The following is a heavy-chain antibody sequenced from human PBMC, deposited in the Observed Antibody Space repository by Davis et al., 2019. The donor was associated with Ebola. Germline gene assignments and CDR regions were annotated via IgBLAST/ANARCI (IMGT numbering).Heavy chain of an antibody. CDR3: ARAQFPTTSDH. V-gene: IGHV1-18*04. D-gene: IGHD1-1*01. CDR2: INPHNGNT. Sequence: ASVTVSCKTSGYTFTNYGITWVRQAPGQGLEWMGWINPHNGNTNYAQNVQGRVTMTTDTSTSTAYMEVGSLRSDDTAVYYCARAQFPTTSDHWGQGTLVTVSS. CDR1: GYTFTNYG. J-gene: IGHJ4*02.